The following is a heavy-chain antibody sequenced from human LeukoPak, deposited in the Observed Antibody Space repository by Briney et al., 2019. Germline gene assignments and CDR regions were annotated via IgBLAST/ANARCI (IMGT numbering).Heavy chain of an antibody. J-gene: IGHJ4*02. D-gene: IGHD6-19*01. Sequence: SQTLSLTCTVSGGSISSGGYYWSWIRQHPGKGLEWIGYIYYSGSTYYNPSLKSRVTISVDTSKNQFSLKLSSVTAADTAVYYCARDSLGYSSGWEDYWGQGTLVTVSS. CDR3: ARDSLGYSSGWEDY. V-gene: IGHV4-31*03. CDR2: IYYSGST. CDR1: GGSISSGGYY.